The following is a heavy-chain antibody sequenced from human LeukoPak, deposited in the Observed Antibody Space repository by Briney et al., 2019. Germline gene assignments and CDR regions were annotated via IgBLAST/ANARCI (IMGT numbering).Heavy chain of an antibody. Sequence: SETLSLTCTVSGGSISSYYWSWIRQPPGKGLEWIGYIYYSGSTNYNPPLKSRVTISVDTSKNQFSLKLSSVTAADTAVYYCASGEMSTYDYVWGSYRILSSLSFDIWGQGTMVTVSS. CDR1: GGSISSYY. CDR2: IYYSGST. D-gene: IGHD3-16*02. J-gene: IGHJ3*02. CDR3: ASGEMSTYDYVWGSYRILSSLSFDI. V-gene: IGHV4-59*01.